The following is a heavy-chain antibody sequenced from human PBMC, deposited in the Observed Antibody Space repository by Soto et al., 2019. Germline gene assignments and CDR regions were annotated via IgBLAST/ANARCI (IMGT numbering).Heavy chain of an antibody. CDR2: ISGSGGST. D-gene: IGHD6-6*01. Sequence: EVQLLESGGGLVQPGGSLRLSCAASGFTFSSYAMSWVRQAPGKGLEWVSAISGSGGSTYYADSVKRRFTISRDNSKNTLYLQMNSLGAEDTAVYHCAKDRVPRIAARNDAFDIWGQGRTVTVSS. CDR1: GFTFSSYA. J-gene: IGHJ3*02. CDR3: AKDRVPRIAARNDAFDI. V-gene: IGHV3-23*01.